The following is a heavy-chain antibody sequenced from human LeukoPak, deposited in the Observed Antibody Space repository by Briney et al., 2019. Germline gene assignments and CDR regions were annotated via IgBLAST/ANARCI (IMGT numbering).Heavy chain of an antibody. CDR2: IRQDGSEK. CDR3: ATDRKVGTWDPRFDY. D-gene: IGHD4-23*01. J-gene: IGHJ4*02. CDR1: GFTFSSYW. Sequence: PGGSLRLSCAASGFTFSSYWMMWLRQAPGKGLEWVSNIRQDGSEKNYVDSVKGRFTISRDNAKISLYLQMNSLRADDTAVYYCATDRKVGTWDPRFDYWGQGTLVTVSS. V-gene: IGHV3-7*01.